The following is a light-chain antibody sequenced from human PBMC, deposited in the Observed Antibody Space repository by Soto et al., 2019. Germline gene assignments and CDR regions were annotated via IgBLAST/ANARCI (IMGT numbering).Light chain of an antibody. V-gene: IGKV1-5*03. CDR1: QNIRSR. CDR2: SAS. Sequence: DIQMTQSPSTVSASIGDRVTNTCRASQNIRSRVAWYQQKPGKAPELLIYSASGLETGVPSRFSGSGFGTEFTLTISSLHPDDFATYYCQEYNGDSGLTFGGGTKVEIK. CDR3: QEYNGDSGLT. J-gene: IGKJ4*01.